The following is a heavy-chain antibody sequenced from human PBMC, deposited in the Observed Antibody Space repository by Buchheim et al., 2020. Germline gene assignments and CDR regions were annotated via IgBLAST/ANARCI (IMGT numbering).Heavy chain of an antibody. CDR3: ARMRYSGSGSYPRY. CDR2: IDPTDSYT. CDR1: GYTFTSYW. Sequence: EVQLVQSGAEVKKPGESLRISCKASGYTFTSYWISWVRQMPGKGLEWMGRIDPTDSYTNYSPSFQGHVTISADKSISTASPQRSGLKASDTAIYYCARMRYSGSGSYPRYWGQGTL. V-gene: IGHV5-10-1*03. J-gene: IGHJ4*02. D-gene: IGHD3-10*01.